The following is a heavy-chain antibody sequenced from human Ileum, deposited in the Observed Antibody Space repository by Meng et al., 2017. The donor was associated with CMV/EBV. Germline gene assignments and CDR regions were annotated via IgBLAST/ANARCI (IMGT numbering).Heavy chain of an antibody. J-gene: IGHJ4*02. CDR1: GGSFSGYY. V-gene: IGHV4-34*01. CDR2: INHSGST. CDR3: ARGVAGGPFDY. D-gene: IGHD2-15*01. Sequence: QVQIQQWGAGLLKPSATLSLTCAVYGGSFSGYYWSWIRQPPGKGLEWIGEINHSGSTNCNPSLKSRVTISVDTSKNQFFLKLSSVTAADTAMYYCARGVAGGPFDYWGQGTLVTVSS.